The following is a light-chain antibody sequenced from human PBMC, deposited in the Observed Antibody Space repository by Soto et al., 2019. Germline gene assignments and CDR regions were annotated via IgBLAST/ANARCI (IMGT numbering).Light chain of an antibody. J-gene: IGKJ1*01. V-gene: IGKV1-39*01. Sequence: DIQVTQTPSSPFSSVGDRVTITCPASQTISSYLNWYQQKPGNAPKLLIYAASSLQSGVPSRFSGSGSGTDFPLTISSLQPEDFSTYYYQQSYSTPVTFGQGTKVDIK. CDR2: AAS. CDR1: QTISSY. CDR3: QQSYSTPVT.